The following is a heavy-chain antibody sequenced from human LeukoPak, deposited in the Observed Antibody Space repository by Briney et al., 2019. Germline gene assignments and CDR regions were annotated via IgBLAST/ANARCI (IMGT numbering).Heavy chain of an antibody. D-gene: IGHD3-22*01. CDR1: GGSISSSSYY. V-gene: IGHV4-39*01. CDR3: ARSNYFYDSSGPFDY. Sequence: SETLSLTCTVSGGSISSSSYYWGWIRQPPGKGLEWIGSIYYSGSTYYNPSLKSRVTISVDTSKNQFSLKLSSVTAADTAVYYCARSNYFYDSSGPFDYWGQGTLVTVSS. CDR2: IYYSGST. J-gene: IGHJ4*02.